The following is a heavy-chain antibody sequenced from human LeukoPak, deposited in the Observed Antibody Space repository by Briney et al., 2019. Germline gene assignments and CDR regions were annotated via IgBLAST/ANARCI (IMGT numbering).Heavy chain of an antibody. CDR1: CGAISSYY. CDR2: VYYSGNT. D-gene: IGHD2-8*01. Sequence: SETLSLTCIVSCGAISSYYWSWIRQPPGKTLEWIGYVYYSGNTNYSPSLKSRLTISIDTSKNQFSLKLSSVTAADTAVYYCARVGNGHFDYWGQGTLVTVSS. CDR3: ARVGNGHFDY. V-gene: IGHV4-59*01. J-gene: IGHJ4*02.